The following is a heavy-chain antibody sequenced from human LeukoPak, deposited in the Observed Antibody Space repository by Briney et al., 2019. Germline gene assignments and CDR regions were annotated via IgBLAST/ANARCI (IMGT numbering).Heavy chain of an antibody. D-gene: IGHD1-26*01. V-gene: IGHV3-53*01. Sequence: GGSLRLSCTASGFTVSFNYMFWVRQTPGKGLEWVSLIYSDGSTSYADSVKGRFTISRDNSKNTLYLQMNTLRVEDTAAYYCAREVGASNRDYWGQGTLVTVSS. CDR2: IYSDGST. J-gene: IGHJ4*02. CDR3: AREVGASNRDY. CDR1: GFTVSFNY.